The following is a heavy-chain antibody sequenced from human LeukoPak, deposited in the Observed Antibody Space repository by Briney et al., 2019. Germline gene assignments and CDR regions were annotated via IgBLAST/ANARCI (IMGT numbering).Heavy chain of an antibody. J-gene: IGHJ4*02. CDR3: ARSWLEVAGPEY. Sequence: GGSLSLSCAASGFIFSDYDMIWVRQAPGKGLEGVSYISTRGCTIHYADSVKRRLTISRHTDQHHLHPQLYRPRSDATPVYFCARSWLEVAGPEYWGQGTLVTVSS. CDR1: GFIFSDYD. D-gene: IGHD6-19*01. V-gene: IGHV3-48*03. CDR2: ISTRGCTI.